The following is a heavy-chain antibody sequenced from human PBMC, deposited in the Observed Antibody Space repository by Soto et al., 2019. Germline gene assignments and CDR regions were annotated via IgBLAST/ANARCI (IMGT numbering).Heavy chain of an antibody. CDR1: GGYISSGGYY. J-gene: IGHJ5*02. Sequence: SETLSLTCTVSGGYISSGGYYWSWVRQQPGKGLEWIGYIYYSGTAEYNPSLESRVAISLDPSKRHFSLRLNSVTAADTAVYYCAREAVAPPYWFDPWGQGTLVTVSS. CDR2: IYYSGTA. D-gene: IGHD6-19*01. V-gene: IGHV4-31*03. CDR3: AREAVAPPYWFDP.